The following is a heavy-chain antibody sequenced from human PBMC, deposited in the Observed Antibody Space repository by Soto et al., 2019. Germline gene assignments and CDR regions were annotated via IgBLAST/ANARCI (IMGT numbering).Heavy chain of an antibody. CDR3: ARLRCGSTWFCNYMDV. V-gene: IGHV4-59*01. CDR2: IDYNGIT. CDR1: GGPMRNYY. Sequence: QVQLQESGPGLVKPSETLSLTCTVSGGPMRNYYWTWIRQPPGKRPEWIGYIDYNGITNNNPSLKRRVTISVDTSKNQFSLKLRSVTAADSAVYYCARLRCGSTWFCNYMDVWGEGTTVTFS. D-gene: IGHD6-13*01. J-gene: IGHJ6*03.